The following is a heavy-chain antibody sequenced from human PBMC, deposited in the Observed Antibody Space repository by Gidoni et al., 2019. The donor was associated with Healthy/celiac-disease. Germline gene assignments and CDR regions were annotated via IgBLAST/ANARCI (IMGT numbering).Heavy chain of an antibody. V-gene: IGHV3-9*01. Sequence: EVQLVESGGGLVQPGRSLRLSCAASGFTVDDYAIHWVRQAPGKGREWVSGIGGNSGGIGYADSVKGRFTISRDNAKNSLYLQMNSLRAEDTALYYCAKGLGFWSGYSGLDYWGQGTLVTVSS. D-gene: IGHD3-3*01. CDR2: IGGNSGGI. CDR3: AKGLGFWSGYSGLDY. J-gene: IGHJ4*02. CDR1: GFTVDDYA.